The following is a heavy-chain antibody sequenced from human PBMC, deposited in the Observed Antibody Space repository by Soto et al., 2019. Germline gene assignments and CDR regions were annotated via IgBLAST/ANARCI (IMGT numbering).Heavy chain of an antibody. CDR2: ISGSGGST. J-gene: IGHJ3*02. Sequence: EVQLLESGGGLVQPGGSLRLSCAASGFTFSSYAMSWVRQAPGKGLEWVSAISGSGGSTYYADSVKGRFTISRDNSKNTLYLQMNSLRAEDTAVYYCANNYYDSIGYYTDAFDIWGQGTMVTVSS. CDR3: ANNYYDSIGYYTDAFDI. D-gene: IGHD3-22*01. V-gene: IGHV3-23*01. CDR1: GFTFSSYA.